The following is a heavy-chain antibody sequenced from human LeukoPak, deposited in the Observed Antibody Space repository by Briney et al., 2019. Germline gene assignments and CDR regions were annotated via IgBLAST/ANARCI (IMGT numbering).Heavy chain of an antibody. CDR1: GFDFSSNW. Sequence: GGSLRLSCAASGFDFSSNWMHWVRHAPGQGLVWVSRIKGDGISTNYADSVKGRFTISRGIAKNTLYLQMNSLRAEDTGVYYCAKDHYWSVDYWGRGTLVTVSS. V-gene: IGHV3-74*01. CDR2: IKGDGIST. CDR3: AKDHYWSVDY. D-gene: IGHD3-3*01. J-gene: IGHJ4*02.